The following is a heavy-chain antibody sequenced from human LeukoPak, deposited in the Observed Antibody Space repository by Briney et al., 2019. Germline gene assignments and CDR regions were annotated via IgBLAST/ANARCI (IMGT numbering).Heavy chain of an antibody. Sequence: PGGSLRLSCAASGFTFTNSWMAWVRQAPGQGLEWVANIKQDRSTKHYADSLKGRFTISRDNPKNSLYLQMNSLRSDDTAVYYCARDTDGSLDYWGQGILVTVAS. CDR1: GFTFTNSW. J-gene: IGHJ4*02. CDR2: IKQDRSTK. D-gene: IGHD1-26*01. V-gene: IGHV3-7*01. CDR3: ARDTDGSLDY.